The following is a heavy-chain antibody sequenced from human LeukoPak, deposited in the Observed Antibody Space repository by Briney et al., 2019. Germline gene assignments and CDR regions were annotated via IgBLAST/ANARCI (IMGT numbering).Heavy chain of an antibody. CDR2: IIPIFGTA. CDR1: GGTFSSYA. V-gene: IGHV1-69*13. Sequence: SVKVSCKASGGTFSSYAISWVRQAPGQGLEWMGGIIPIFGTANYAQKFQGRVTITADESTSTAYMELSSLRSEDTAVYYCASRLRGAFYYHGMDVWGQGTTVTVSS. D-gene: IGHD3-10*01. J-gene: IGHJ6*02. CDR3: ASRLRGAFYYHGMDV.